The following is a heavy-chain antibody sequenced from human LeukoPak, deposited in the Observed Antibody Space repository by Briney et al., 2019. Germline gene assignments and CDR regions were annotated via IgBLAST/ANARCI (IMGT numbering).Heavy chain of an antibody. Sequence: SETLSLTCAVYGGSFSGYYWSRIRQPPGKGLEWIGEINHSGSSNYNPSLKSRVTISVDTSKNQFSLKLSSVTAADTAVYYCARGFLRSGSPTLDVWGKGTTVTVSS. J-gene: IGHJ6*04. CDR2: INHSGSS. CDR1: GGSFSGYY. V-gene: IGHV4-34*01. D-gene: IGHD3-10*01. CDR3: ARGFLRSGSPTLDV.